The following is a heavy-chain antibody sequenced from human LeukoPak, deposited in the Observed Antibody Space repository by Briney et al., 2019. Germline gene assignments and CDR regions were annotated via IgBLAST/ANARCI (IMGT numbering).Heavy chain of an antibody. CDR2: IRWNRGRI. CDR3: AKEKGKKIRGVYS. Sequence: GGSLRFSCVGSAFSLDEYARDWVRQAQGKGLMGVAGIRWNRGRIGYVGSVKGRFAISRENDKNSLYLQMDSVKVEDTAFYYCAKEKGKKIRGVYSWGQETQVIVSS. V-gene: IGHV3-9*01. CDR1: AFSLDEYA. D-gene: IGHD3-10*01. J-gene: IGHJ4*02.